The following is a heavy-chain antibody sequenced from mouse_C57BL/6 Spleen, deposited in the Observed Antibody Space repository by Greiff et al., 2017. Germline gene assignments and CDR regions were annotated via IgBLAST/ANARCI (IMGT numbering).Heavy chain of an antibody. Sequence: VQLQQSGAELVRPGASVKLSCTASGFNIKDDYMHWVKQRPEQGLEWIGWIDPENGDTEYASKFQGKATITADTSSNTAYLQLSSLTSEDTAVXYCTYGYDGDWFAYWGQGTLVTVSA. CDR3: TYGYDGDWFAY. V-gene: IGHV14-4*01. CDR1: GFNIKDDY. J-gene: IGHJ3*01. D-gene: IGHD2-2*01. CDR2: IDPENGDT.